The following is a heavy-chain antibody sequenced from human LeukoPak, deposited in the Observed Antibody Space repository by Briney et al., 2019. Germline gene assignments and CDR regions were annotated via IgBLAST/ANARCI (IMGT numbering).Heavy chain of an antibody. D-gene: IGHD2-8*01. J-gene: IGHJ4*02. Sequence: GGSLRLSYEASGLSFRSYGMSWVRQAPGKGLEWVSGISGSGDNTYYTDSVKGRFTISRDNSKNTLYLQMNSLRVEDTAVYYCAKCWTSDGVCLNFDHWGQGALVTVSS. V-gene: IGHV3-23*01. CDR1: GLSFRSYG. CDR3: AKCWTSDGVCLNFDH. CDR2: ISGSGDNT.